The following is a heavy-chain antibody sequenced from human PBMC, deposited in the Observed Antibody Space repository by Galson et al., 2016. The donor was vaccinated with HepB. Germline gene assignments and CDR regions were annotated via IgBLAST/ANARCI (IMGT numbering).Heavy chain of an antibody. CDR3: AREPDRPDSGWYARKWFDP. Sequence: SVKVSCKASGYIFKNFDIHWLRQAPGQSLEWMGWINPGNGNTKYSQKFEDRVTISRDAAATTADVDVSSLRFEDTAVYYCAREPDRPDSGWYARKWFDPWGQGTLVSVSS. V-gene: IGHV1-3*01. J-gene: IGHJ5*02. CDR2: INPGNGNT. D-gene: IGHD6-19*01. CDR1: GYIFKNFD.